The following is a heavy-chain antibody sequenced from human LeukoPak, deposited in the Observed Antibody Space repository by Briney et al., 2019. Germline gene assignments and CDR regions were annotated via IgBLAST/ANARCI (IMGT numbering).Heavy chain of an antibody. CDR1: GGTFSSYA. D-gene: IGHD2-21*02. Sequence: SVKVSCKASGGTFSSYAISWVRQAPGQGLEWMGGIIPIFGTANYAQKFQGRVTITADESTSTAYMELSSLRSEDTAVYYCARDRRLAYCGGDCYDAFDIWGQGTMVTVSS. V-gene: IGHV1-69*01. CDR2: IIPIFGTA. J-gene: IGHJ3*02. CDR3: ARDRRLAYCGGDCYDAFDI.